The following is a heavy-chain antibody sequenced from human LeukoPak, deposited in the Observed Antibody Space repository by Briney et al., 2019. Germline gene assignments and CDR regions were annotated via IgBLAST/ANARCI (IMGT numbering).Heavy chain of an antibody. V-gene: IGHV4-59*01. Sequence: SETLSLTCTVSXGXXXXXXXXXIXXXXXXXXXXIGYIYYSGTTKYNPSLKSRXTKSVDTSKNQFSLNLNSVTAAXTAVYYCARGAYSSGWYLEYWGQGTLVTVSS. D-gene: IGHD6-19*01. CDR1: XGXXXXXX. CDR2: IYYSGTT. CDR3: ARGAYSSGWYLEY. J-gene: IGHJ4*02.